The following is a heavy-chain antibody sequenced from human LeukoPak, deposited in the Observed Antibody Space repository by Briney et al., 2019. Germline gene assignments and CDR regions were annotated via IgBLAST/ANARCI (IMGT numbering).Heavy chain of an antibody. CDR3: ARGPVRLARPYDY. V-gene: IGHV4-34*01. D-gene: IGHD3-9*01. Sequence: SETLSLTCAVYGGSFSEYYWSWIRQPPGKGLEWIGEINHSGSTNYNPSLKSRVTISVDTSKNQLSLNLTSVTAADTAVYYCARGPVRLARPYDYWGQGTLVTVSS. CDR1: GGSFSEYY. CDR2: INHSGST. J-gene: IGHJ4*02.